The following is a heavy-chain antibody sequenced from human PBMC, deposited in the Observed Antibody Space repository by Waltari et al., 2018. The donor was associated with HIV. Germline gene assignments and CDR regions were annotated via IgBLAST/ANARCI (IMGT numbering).Heavy chain of an antibody. Sequence: QLVESGGALIQPGRSLRLSCTASGFTFGDYAMNWVRQAPGKGLEWVGFNRSKTSGETREYAAAVKGRFSISRDDSKGMVYLQMNSLRADDTALYYCVRDLAWRAFDVWGQGTMVTVSS. J-gene: IGHJ3*01. CDR2: NRSKTSGETR. CDR1: GFTFGDYA. D-gene: IGHD3-3*01. CDR3: VRDLAWRAFDV. V-gene: IGHV3-49*04.